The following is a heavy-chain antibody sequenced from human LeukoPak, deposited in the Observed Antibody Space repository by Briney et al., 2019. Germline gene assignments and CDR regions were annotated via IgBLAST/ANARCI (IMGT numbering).Heavy chain of an antibody. D-gene: IGHD4-17*01. CDR1: GYTFTGYY. CDR2: INPNSGGT. Sequence: ASVKVSCKASGYTFTGYYMHWVRQAPGQGLEWMGRINPNSGGTNYAQKFQGRVTMTRDTSISTAYMELSRLRSDDTAAHYCARAYMTTVTTFDYWGQGTLVTVSS. V-gene: IGHV1-2*06. J-gene: IGHJ4*02. CDR3: ARAYMTTVTTFDY.